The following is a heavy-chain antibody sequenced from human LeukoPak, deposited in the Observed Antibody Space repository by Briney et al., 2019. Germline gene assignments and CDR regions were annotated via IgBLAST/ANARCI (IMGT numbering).Heavy chain of an antibody. CDR2: INHSGST. J-gene: IGHJ4*02. V-gene: IGHV4-34*01. CDR1: GGSFSGYY. CDR3: ARTPTYSSSIAARQEIDY. D-gene: IGHD6-6*01. Sequence: PSETLSLTCAVYGGSFSGYYWSWIRLPPGKGLEWIGEINHSGSTNYNPSLKSRVTISVDTSKNQFSLKLSSVTAADTAVYYCARTPTYSSSIAARQEIDYWGQGTLVTVSS.